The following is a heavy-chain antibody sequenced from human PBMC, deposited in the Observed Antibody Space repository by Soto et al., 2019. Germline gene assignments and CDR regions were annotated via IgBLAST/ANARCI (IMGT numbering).Heavy chain of an antibody. D-gene: IGHD4-17*01. V-gene: IGHV3-23*01. Sequence: EEQLLESGGGLVQPGGSLRISCAASGLSFSSYVMSWVRQAPGKGLEWVSSITGTGGTTYFAEAVRGRFSISRDNSKSTLYLQMDSLRAEDTAVYYCARALGGAYGHWGQGTLVTVSS. CDR2: ITGTGGTT. J-gene: IGHJ4*02. CDR1: GLSFSSYV. CDR3: ARALGGAYGH.